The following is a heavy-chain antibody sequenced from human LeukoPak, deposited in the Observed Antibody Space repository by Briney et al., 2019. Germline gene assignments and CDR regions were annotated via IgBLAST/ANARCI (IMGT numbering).Heavy chain of an antibody. CDR1: GFTFSTYW. CDR2: INTDGSHT. J-gene: IGHJ4*02. CDR3: ARFTAARPVY. D-gene: IGHD6-6*01. V-gene: IGHV3-74*01. Sequence: GGSLRLSCAASGFTFSTYWMHWVRHAPGKGLVWVSHINTDGSHTNYADSVKGRFTISRDNAKNTLYLQMNSLRAEDTALYYCARFTAARPVYWGQGALVTVSS.